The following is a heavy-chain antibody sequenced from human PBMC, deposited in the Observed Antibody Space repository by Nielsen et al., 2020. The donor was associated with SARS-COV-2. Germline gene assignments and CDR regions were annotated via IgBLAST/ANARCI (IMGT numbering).Heavy chain of an antibody. D-gene: IGHD1-26*01. CDR2: ISSGSSYI. CDR3: ARGADSGPFVY. J-gene: IGHJ4*02. Sequence: GGSLRLSCAASGFTFSTYSMNWVRQAPGKGLEWVSYISSGSSYISYADSVKGRFTISRYNAKNSLYLQMNSLRAEDTAVYYWARGADSGPFVYWGQGTLVTVSS. V-gene: IGHV3-21*01. CDR1: GFTFSTYS.